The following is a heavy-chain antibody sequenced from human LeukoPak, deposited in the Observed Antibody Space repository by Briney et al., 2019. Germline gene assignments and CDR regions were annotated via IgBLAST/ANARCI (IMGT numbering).Heavy chain of an antibody. CDR2: INHSGST. Sequence: SETLSLTCAVYGGSFSGYYWSWIRQPPGKGLEWIGEINHSGSTNYNPSLKSRVTISVDTSKNQFSLKLSSVTAADTAVYYCARNNQWIQPFDYRGQGTLVTVSS. CDR1: GGSFSGYY. CDR3: ARNNQWIQPFDY. D-gene: IGHD5-18*01. J-gene: IGHJ4*02. V-gene: IGHV4-34*01.